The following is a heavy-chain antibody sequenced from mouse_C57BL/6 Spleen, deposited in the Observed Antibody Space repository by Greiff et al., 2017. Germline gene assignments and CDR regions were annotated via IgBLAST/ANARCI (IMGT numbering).Heavy chain of an antibody. CDR1: GYTFTSYW. CDR3: AREGLTGTWYFDV. CDR2: INPSNGGT. D-gene: IGHD4-1*01. V-gene: IGHV1-53*01. J-gene: IGHJ1*03. Sequence: QVQLQQSGTELVKPGASVKLSCKASGYTFTSYWMHWVKQRPGQGLEWIGNINPSNGGTNYNEKFKSKATLTVDKSSSTAYMQLSSLTSEDSAVYYCAREGLTGTWYFDVWGTGTTVTVSS.